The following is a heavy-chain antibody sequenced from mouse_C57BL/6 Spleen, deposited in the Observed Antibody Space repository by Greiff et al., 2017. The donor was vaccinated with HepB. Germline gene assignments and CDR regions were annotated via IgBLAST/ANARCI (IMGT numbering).Heavy chain of an antibody. CDR2: IDPEDGET. Sequence: VQLKESGAELVKPGASVKLSCTASGFNIKDYYMHWVKQRTEQGLEWIGRIDPEDGETKYAPKFQGKATITADTSSNTAYLQLSSLTSEESAVYYGARELVGGFDYWGQGTTLTVSS. V-gene: IGHV14-2*01. CDR3: ARELVGGFDY. D-gene: IGHD4-1*01. CDR1: GFNIKDYY. J-gene: IGHJ2*01.